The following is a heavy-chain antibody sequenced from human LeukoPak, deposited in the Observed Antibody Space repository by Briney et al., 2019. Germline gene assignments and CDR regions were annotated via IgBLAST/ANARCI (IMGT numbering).Heavy chain of an antibody. J-gene: IGHJ4*02. CDR2: IYPGDSDT. D-gene: IGHD2-15*01. CDR3: ARHCSGGSCYSANYYFDY. V-gene: IGHV5-51*01. CDR1: GYSFTSYW. Sequence: GESLKISCKGSGYSFTSYWIGWVRQMPGKGLEWMGIIYPGDSDTRYSPSFQGQVTISADKSISTAYLQWSSLKASDTAMYYCARHCSGGSCYSANYYFDYWGQGTLVTVSP.